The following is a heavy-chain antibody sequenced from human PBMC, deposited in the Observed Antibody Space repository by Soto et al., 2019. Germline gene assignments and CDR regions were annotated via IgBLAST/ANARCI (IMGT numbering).Heavy chain of an antibody. CDR3: ARDRMVYTVMVYYYYGMDV. D-gene: IGHD5-18*01. Sequence: GGSLRLSCAASGFTFKNSALRWVRQAPGKGLEWVSAISGSGGDTYYADSVKGRFTISRDNSKNTLYLQMNSLRAEDTTVYYCARDRMVYTVMVYYYYGMDVWGQGTTVTVSS. CDR2: ISGSGGDT. J-gene: IGHJ6*02. V-gene: IGHV3-23*01. CDR1: GFTFKNSA.